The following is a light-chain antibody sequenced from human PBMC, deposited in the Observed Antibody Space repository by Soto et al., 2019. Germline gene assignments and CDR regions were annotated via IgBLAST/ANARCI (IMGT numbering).Light chain of an antibody. J-gene: IGLJ1*01. V-gene: IGLV2-14*01. CDR3: GSYTTRNTRQIV. CDR2: DVT. Sequence: QSVLTQPASVSGSPGQSITISCTGTSSDVGGYNYVSWYQHHPGKAPKLIIYDVTNRPSGVSNPFSGSKSGNTASLTISGLQPEDEVVYYCGSYTTRNTRQIVFVPGTKVTVL. CDR1: SSDVGGYNY.